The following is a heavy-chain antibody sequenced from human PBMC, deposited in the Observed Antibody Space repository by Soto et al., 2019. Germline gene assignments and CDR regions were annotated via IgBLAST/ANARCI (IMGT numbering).Heavy chain of an antibody. CDR3: AKDKTEQQLVHEYFQH. Sequence: GGSLRLSCAASGFTLSNYAMSWVRQAPGKGLEWVSSISGSGENTYYADSVKSRLTISRDNSKNTLYLQMNSLRAEDTALYYCAKDKTEQQLVHEYFQHWGQGTRVTVSS. D-gene: IGHD6-13*01. CDR2: ISGSGENT. J-gene: IGHJ1*01. V-gene: IGHV3-23*01. CDR1: GFTLSNYA.